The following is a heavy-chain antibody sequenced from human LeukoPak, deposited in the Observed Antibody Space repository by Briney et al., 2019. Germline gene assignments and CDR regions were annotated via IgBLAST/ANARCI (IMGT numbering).Heavy chain of an antibody. V-gene: IGHV3-11*01. CDR3: AKDSLSVDYYGSGVLDY. D-gene: IGHD3-10*01. Sequence: GGSLRLSCAASGFTFSDYYMSWVRQAPGKGLEWVSYISSSGSTIYYADSVKGRFTISRDNAKNSLYLQMNSLRAEDTAVYYCAKDSLSVDYYGSGVLDYWGQGTLVTVSS. CDR2: ISSSGSTI. CDR1: GFTFSDYY. J-gene: IGHJ4*02.